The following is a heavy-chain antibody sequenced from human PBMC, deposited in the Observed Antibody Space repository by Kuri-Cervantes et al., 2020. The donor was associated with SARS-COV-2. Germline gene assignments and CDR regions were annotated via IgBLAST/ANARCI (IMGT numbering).Heavy chain of an antibody. CDR1: GFTFSDYY. D-gene: IGHD1-26*01. CDR2: ISSSGSTI. V-gene: IGHV3-11*04. J-gene: IGHJ3*02. CDR3: ARDIGEWELPDAFDI. Sequence: GESLKISCAASGFTFSDYYMSWIRQAPGKGLEWVSYISSSGSTIYYADSVKGRFTISRDNAKNSLYLQMNSLRAEDTAVYYCARDIGEWELPDAFDIWGQGTMVTVSS.